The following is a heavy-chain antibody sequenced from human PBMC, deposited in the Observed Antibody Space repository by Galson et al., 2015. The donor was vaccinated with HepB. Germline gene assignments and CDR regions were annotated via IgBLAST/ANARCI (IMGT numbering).Heavy chain of an antibody. CDR1: GFTVSSYS. Sequence: SLRLSCAASGFTVSSYSMHWVRQAPGKGLEWVAVISYDGSNKYYADSVKGRFTISRDNSKNTLYLQMNSLRAEDTAVYYCAKDRDSSSAYCYYGMDVWGQGTTVTVSS. CDR3: AKDRDSSSAYCYYGMDV. CDR2: ISYDGSNK. D-gene: IGHD6-6*01. V-gene: IGHV3-30*18. J-gene: IGHJ6*02.